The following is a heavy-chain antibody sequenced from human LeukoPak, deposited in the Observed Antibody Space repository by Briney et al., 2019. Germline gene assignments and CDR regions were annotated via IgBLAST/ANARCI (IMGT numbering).Heavy chain of an antibody. CDR3: ARGTITTVTDS. Sequence: SETLSLTCAISGGSISSSNWWTWFRQPPGKGLEWVGEIYLRGNTNYNPSLESRVTISVDESKTQLSLRLESVTAADTAVYYYARGTITTVTDSWGPGTPVTVSS. CDR2: IYLRGNT. J-gene: IGHJ4*02. D-gene: IGHD4-17*01. CDR1: GGSISSSNW. V-gene: IGHV4-4*02.